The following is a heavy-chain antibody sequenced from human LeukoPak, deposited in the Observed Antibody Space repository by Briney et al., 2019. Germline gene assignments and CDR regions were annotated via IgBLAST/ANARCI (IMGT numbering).Heavy chain of an antibody. Sequence: PSETLSLTCAVYGGSFSGYYWSWIRQPPGKGLEWIGEINHSGSTNYNPSLKSRVTISVDTSKNQFSLKLSSVTAADTAVYYCVRGRTTETTFYYYYYGMDVWGQGTTVTVSS. CDR2: INHSGST. CDR1: GGSFSGYY. J-gene: IGHJ6*02. V-gene: IGHV4-34*01. D-gene: IGHD4-11*01. CDR3: VRGRTTETTFYYYYYGMDV.